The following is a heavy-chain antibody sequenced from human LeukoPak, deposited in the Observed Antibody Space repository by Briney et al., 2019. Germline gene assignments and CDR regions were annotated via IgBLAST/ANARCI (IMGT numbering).Heavy chain of an antibody. V-gene: IGHV3-48*03. CDR2: ISSSGSTI. D-gene: IGHD5-24*01. CDR1: GFTFSNYE. J-gene: IGHJ4*02. Sequence: GGSLRLSCAASGFTFSNYEMYWVRQAPGKGLEWVSSISSSGSTIYYADSVKGRFTISRDNAKNSLYLQMTSLRAEDTAVYYCAKDDGWVQYANWGQGTLVTVSS. CDR3: AKDDGWVQYAN.